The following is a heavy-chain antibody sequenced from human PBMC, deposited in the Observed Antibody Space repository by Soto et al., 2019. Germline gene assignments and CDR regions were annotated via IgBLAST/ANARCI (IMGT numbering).Heavy chain of an antibody. V-gene: IGHV3-48*01. D-gene: IGHD3-10*01. CDR2: ISSSSSTI. CDR3: ARANYYGSPGDFDY. J-gene: IGHJ4*02. CDR1: GFTFSSDS. Sequence: EVQLVESGGGLVQPGGSLRLSCAASGFTFSSDSMNWVRQAPGKGLAWVSYISSSSSTIYYADSVKGRFTISRDNAKNSLYLQMNSLRAEDTAVYYCARANYYGSPGDFDYWGQGTLVTVSS.